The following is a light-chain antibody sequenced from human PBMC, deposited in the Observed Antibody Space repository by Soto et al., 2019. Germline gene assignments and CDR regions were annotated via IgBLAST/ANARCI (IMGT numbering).Light chain of an antibody. V-gene: IGKV3-15*01. J-gene: IGKJ1*01. CDR1: QSVSSK. Sequence: VITQSPATLYVSPGERSTLSCRASQSVSSKLAWYQQKPGQAPRLLIYDASTRATAIPARFSGSGSETELTLTISSLQSEDSAVYDCQQYNDWHPWTFGQGTKVDIK. CDR2: DAS. CDR3: QQYNDWHPWT.